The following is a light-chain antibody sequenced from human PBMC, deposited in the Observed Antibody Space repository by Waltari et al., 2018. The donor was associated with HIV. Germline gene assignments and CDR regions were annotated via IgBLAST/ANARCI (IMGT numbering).Light chain of an antibody. J-gene: IGLJ3*02. CDR1: DTDFSLYKF. V-gene: IGLV2-14*03. CDR3: ASFTGDNTVM. CDR2: DVY. Sequence: AVTQPASVSGLPGQSTTISCTGDDTDFSLYKFVSWYQQHSGKPPRLILYDVYSRASGVSDRFSGSMSGNTASLTISGLRAEDEGHYYCASFTGDNTVMFGGGTEVTVL.